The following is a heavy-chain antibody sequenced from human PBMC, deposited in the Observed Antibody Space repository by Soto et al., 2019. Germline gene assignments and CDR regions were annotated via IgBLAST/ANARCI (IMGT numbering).Heavy chain of an antibody. J-gene: IGHJ6*02. Sequence: EVQLVESGGGLVQPGRSLRLSCAASGFTFDDYAMHWVRQAPGKGLEWVSGISWNSGSIGYADSVKGRFTISRDNAKNAQYLQMNSLRAEDTAMYYCAKGSLCQLLRGEGFGYYYYGVDVWGQGTTVTVSS. CDR2: ISWNSGSI. V-gene: IGHV3-9*01. CDR3: AKGSLCQLLRGEGFGYYYYGVDV. CDR1: GFTFDDYA. D-gene: IGHD2-15*01.